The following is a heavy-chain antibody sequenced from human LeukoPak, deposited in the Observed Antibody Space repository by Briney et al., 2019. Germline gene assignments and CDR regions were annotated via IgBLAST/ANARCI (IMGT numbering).Heavy chain of an antibody. Sequence: SETLSLTCILPGGSISSSFWCSIWQTPGKGLERVGYIYYSGSTNYNPSLKSRVTISVDTSKSQFSLKLSSVTAAYTAVYYCARHWSISAAGISNPSYYYYGMDVWGQGTTVTVS. CDR2: IYYSGST. V-gene: IGHV4-59*08. J-gene: IGHJ6*02. D-gene: IGHD6-13*01. CDR3: ARHWSISAAGISNPSYYYYGMDV. CDR1: GGSISSSF.